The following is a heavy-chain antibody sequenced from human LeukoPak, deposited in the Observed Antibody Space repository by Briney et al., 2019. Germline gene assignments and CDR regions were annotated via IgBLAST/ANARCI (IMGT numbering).Heavy chain of an antibody. CDR1: GFTFSSYG. D-gene: IGHD3-22*01. Sequence: GRSLRLSCAASGFTFSSYGMHWVRQAPGKGLEWVAVISYDGSNKYYADSVKGRFTISRDNSKNTLYLQMNSLRAEDTAVYYCARCRPFSSGYLFDYWGQGTLVTVSS. V-gene: IGHV3-30*03. CDR2: ISYDGSNK. J-gene: IGHJ4*02. CDR3: ARCRPFSSGYLFDY.